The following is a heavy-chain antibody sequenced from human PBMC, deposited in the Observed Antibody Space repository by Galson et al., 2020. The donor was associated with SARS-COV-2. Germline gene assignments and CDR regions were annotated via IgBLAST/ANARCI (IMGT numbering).Heavy chain of an antibody. J-gene: IGHJ4*02. D-gene: IGHD4-17*01. CDR1: GFTFSRYS. CDR3: ASDRGYDDYAEGSLDY. V-gene: IGHV3-21*01. CDR2: ITSSSSYI. Sequence: NSGGSLRLSCAASGFTFSRYSMNWVRQAPGKGLEWVSSITSSSSYIYYADSVKGRFTISRDNAKNSLYLQMNSLRAEDTAVYYCASDRGYDDYAEGSLDYWGQGTLVTVSS.